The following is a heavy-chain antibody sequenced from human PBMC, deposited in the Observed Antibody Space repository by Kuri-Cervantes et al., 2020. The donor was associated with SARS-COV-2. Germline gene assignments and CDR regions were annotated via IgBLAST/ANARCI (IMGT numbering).Heavy chain of an antibody. CDR1: GGSVSRGSYY. J-gene: IGHJ5*02. CDR2: IYYSGST. CDR3: ARGISYYDFWSGYYTGIVWFDP. D-gene: IGHD3-3*01. V-gene: IGHV4-61*01. Sequence: SETLSLTCTVSGGSVSRGSYYWSWIRQPPGKGLEWIGYIYYSGSTNYNPSLKSRVTISVDTSKNQFSLKLSSVTAADTAVYYCARGISYYDFWSGYYTGIVWFDPWGQGTLVTVSS.